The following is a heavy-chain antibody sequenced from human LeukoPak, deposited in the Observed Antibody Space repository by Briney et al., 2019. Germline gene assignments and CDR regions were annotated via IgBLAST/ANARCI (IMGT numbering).Heavy chain of an antibody. J-gene: IGHJ4*02. CDR2: IYYTGNT. Sequence: SETLSLTCTVSGVSISSSYSHWGWIRQPPGMGLEWIGSIYYTGNTYYNASLKSQVSISIDTSKNQFSLKLTSVTAADTAVYYCARQTGSGLFILPGGQGTLVTVSS. CDR3: ARQTGSGLFILP. CDR1: GVSISSSYSH. V-gene: IGHV4-39*01. D-gene: IGHD3/OR15-3a*01.